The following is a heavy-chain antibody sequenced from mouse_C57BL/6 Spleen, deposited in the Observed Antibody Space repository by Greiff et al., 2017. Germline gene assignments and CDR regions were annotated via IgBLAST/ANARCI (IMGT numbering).Heavy chain of an antibody. V-gene: IGHV1-74*01. CDR3: AIHYYGSSYDGY. CDR1: GYTFTSYW. Sequence: QVQLKQPGAELVKPGASVKVSCKASGYTFTSYWMHWVKQRPGQGLEWIGRIHPSDSDTNYNQKFKGKATLTVDKSSSTAYMQLSSLTSEDSAVYYCAIHYYGSSYDGYWGQGTTLTVSS. J-gene: IGHJ2*01. D-gene: IGHD1-1*01. CDR2: IHPSDSDT.